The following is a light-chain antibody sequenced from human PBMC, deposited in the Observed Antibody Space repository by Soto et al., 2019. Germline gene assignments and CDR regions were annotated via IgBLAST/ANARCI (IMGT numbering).Light chain of an antibody. CDR2: DVS. J-gene: IGLJ2*01. CDR1: SSDVGGYNY. CDR3: CSYAGSYTVV. V-gene: IGLV2-11*01. Sequence: QSVLTQPRSVSGSPGQSVTISCTGTSSDVGGYNYVSWYQQHPGKAPKLMIYDVSKRPSGVPDRFSGSKSGNTPSLTISGLQAEDEADYYCCSYAGSYTVVFGGGTQLTV.